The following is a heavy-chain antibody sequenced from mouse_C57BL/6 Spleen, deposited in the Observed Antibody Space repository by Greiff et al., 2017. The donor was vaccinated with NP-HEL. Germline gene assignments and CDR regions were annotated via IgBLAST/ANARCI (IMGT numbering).Heavy chain of an antibody. J-gene: IGHJ4*01. V-gene: IGHV5-17*01. Sequence: EVKLQESGGGLVKPGGSLKLSCAASGFTFSDYGMHWVRQAPEKGLEWVAYISSGSSTIYYADTVKGRFTISRDNAKNTLFLQMTSLRSEDTAMYYCAREGNDYDDGYAMDYWGQGTSVTVSS. CDR2: ISSGSSTI. D-gene: IGHD2-4*01. CDR1: GFTFSDYG. CDR3: AREGNDYDDGYAMDY.